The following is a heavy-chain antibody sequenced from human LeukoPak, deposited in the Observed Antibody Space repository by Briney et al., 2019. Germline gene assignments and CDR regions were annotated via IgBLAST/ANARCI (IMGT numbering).Heavy chain of an antibody. Sequence: ASVKVSCKASGGTFSSYAISWVRQAPGQGLEWMGGIIPIFDTGNYAQKFQGRVTITADESTSTAYMELSSLRSEDTAVYYCAREDYYDSGSNDYWGQGTLVTVSS. CDR1: GGTFSSYA. D-gene: IGHD3-22*01. CDR3: AREDYYDSGSNDY. V-gene: IGHV1-69*13. J-gene: IGHJ4*02. CDR2: IIPIFDTG.